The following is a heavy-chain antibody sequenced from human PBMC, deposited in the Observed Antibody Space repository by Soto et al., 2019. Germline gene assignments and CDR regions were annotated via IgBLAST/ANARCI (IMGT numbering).Heavy chain of an antibody. CDR1: GFAFSSYA. CDR3: AKGRGFIDAFDY. CDR2: ISGSTSGT. J-gene: IGHJ4*02. D-gene: IGHD3-16*02. V-gene: IGHV3-23*01. Sequence: GGSLRLSCAASGFAFSSYAMSWVRQAPGKGLEWVSSISGSTSGTYYADAVKGRFTISRDNSNNTLYLQMNSLRAEDTAVYYCAKGRGFIDAFDYWGQGALVTVSS.